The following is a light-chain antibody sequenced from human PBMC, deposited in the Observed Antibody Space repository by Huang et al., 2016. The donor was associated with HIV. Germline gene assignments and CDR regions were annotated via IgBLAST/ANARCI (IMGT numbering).Light chain of an antibody. CDR3: QYYGTSPTWT. J-gene: IGKJ1*01. CDR1: QRLSNYH. Sequence: EIVLTQSPGMLSLSPGERATLACRASQRLSNYHLAWYQQKAGQGPRLLIYGASSRATGIPDRFSGSGSGTDFTLTISRLEPEDFAMYYCQYYGTSPTWTFGQGTKVEI. V-gene: IGKV3-20*01. CDR2: GAS.